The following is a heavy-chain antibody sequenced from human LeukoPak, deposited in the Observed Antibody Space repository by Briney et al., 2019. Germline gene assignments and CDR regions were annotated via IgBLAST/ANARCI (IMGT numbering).Heavy chain of an antibody. J-gene: IGHJ5*02. V-gene: IGHV1-69*05. CDR1: GGTFSSYA. CDR2: IIPIFGTA. CDR3: AREGDSGNSSWYTNWFDP. D-gene: IGHD6-13*01. Sequence: ASVKVSCKASGGTFSSYAISWVRQAPRQGLEWMGGIIPIFGTANYAQKFQGRVTITTDESTSTAYMELSSLRSEDTAVYYCAREGDSGNSSWYTNWFDPWGQGTLVTVSS.